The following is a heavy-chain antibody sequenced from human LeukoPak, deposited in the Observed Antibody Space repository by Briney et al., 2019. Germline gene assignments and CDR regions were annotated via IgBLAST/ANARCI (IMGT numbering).Heavy chain of an antibody. CDR3: ARWVYYYDF. J-gene: IGHJ4*02. V-gene: IGHV3-23*01. CDR2: ISGSGGST. Sequence: GXSLRLXCAASGFTFSSYAMRWVRQAPGKGLEWVSAISGSGGSTYYADSVKGRFTISRDNSRNTLYLQMSNLRVEDTALYYCARWVYYYDFWGQGTLLTVSS. D-gene: IGHD5-24*01. CDR1: GFTFSSYA.